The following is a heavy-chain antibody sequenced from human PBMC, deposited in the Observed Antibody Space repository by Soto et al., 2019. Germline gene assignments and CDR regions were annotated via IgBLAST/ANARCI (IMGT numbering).Heavy chain of an antibody. CDR1: GFTFSSYA. V-gene: IGHV3-23*01. J-gene: IGHJ6*02. CDR3: AKSRGYMVRGVIIHYYYYGMDV. Sequence: GGSLRLSCAASGFTFSSYAMSWVLQAPGKGLEWVSAISGSGGSTYYADSVKGRFTISRDNSKNTLYLQMNSLRAEDTAVYYCAKSRGYMVRGVIIHYYYYGMDVWGQGTTVTVSS. CDR2: ISGSGGST. D-gene: IGHD3-10*01.